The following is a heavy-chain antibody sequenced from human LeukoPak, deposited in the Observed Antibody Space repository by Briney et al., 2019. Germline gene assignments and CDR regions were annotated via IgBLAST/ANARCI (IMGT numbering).Heavy chain of an antibody. CDR2: INYSGST. V-gene: IGHV4-59*01. Sequence: SETLSLTCTVSGGSISNYYWSWIRQPPGKGLEWIAYINYSGSTDYNPSLKSRVTISGDTSKNQFSLKLRSVTAADTAVYYCARDRHWTNDWVFDYWGQGTLVTVSS. J-gene: IGHJ4*02. D-gene: IGHD1/OR15-1a*01. CDR1: GGSISNYY. CDR3: ARDRHWTNDWVFDY.